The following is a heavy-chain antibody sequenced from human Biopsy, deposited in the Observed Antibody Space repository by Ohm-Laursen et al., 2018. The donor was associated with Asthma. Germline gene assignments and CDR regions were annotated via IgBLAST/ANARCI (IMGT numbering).Heavy chain of an antibody. CDR1: GFRFNSYA. CDR2: ISASGNST. J-gene: IGHJ3*02. D-gene: IGHD5-18*01. Sequence: SLRLSCAASGFRFNSYAVSWVRQAPGKGPERVSTISASGNSTYYGDSVKGRFTISRDNSKNTLFLHMNSLRADDTAVYYCAKGMDTSDIWGQGTLVTVSS. V-gene: IGHV3-23*01. CDR3: AKGMDTSDI.